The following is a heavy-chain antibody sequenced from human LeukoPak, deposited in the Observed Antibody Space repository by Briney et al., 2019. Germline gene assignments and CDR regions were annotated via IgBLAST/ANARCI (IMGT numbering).Heavy chain of an antibody. CDR2: NNSDGSST. V-gene: IGHV3-74*01. J-gene: IGHJ4*02. Sequence: GGCLRLSCAASGFTFSSYWMHWVRQATGKALVWVSRNNSDGSSTSYADSLKGRFTISRDNGKNTLYLQMNSLRAEDTAVYYCARELDPTFDYWGQGTLVTVSS. CDR1: GFTFSSYW. CDR3: ARELDPTFDY.